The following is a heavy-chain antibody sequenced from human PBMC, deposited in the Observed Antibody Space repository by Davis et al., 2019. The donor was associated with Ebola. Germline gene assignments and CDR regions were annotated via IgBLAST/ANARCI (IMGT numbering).Heavy chain of an antibody. D-gene: IGHD4-11*01. Sequence: GESLKISCAASGFTFSSYRMHWVRQAPGKGLVLVSRINSDGSSTSYADSVKGRFTISRDNAKNTLYLQMNSLRAEDTAVYYCARDFKKTTVTRLYYYYYGMDVWGQGSTVTVSS. CDR3: ARDFKKTTVTRLYYYYYGMDV. CDR2: INSDGSST. V-gene: IGHV3-74*01. CDR1: GFTFSSYR. J-gene: IGHJ6*02.